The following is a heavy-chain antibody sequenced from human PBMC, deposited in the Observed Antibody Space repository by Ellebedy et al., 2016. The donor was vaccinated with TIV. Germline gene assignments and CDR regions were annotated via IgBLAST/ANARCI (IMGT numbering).Heavy chain of an antibody. CDR2: IYQDGSEQ. CDR1: GFSFRSYW. CDR3: ARRGSYGDYAVQINSWLDT. D-gene: IGHD1-26*01. J-gene: IGHJ5*02. V-gene: IGHV3-7*01. Sequence: GESLKISCEASGFSFRSYWMSWVRQAPGKGLEWLANIYQDGSEQFYVDSVKGRFTISRDNAKNSVYLHMNSRRAEDTAVYYCARRGSYGDYAVQINSWLDTWGRGTLVAVSS.